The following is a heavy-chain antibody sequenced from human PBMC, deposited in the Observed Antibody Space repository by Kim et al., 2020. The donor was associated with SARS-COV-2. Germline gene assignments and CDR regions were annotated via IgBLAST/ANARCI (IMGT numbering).Heavy chain of an antibody. J-gene: IGHJ3*02. V-gene: IGHV1-3*01. D-gene: IGHD3-10*01. CDR3: ARASGSYYRTAFDI. Sequence: SQKFQGRVTITRDTSASTAYMELSSLRSEDTAVYYCARASGSYYRTAFDIWGQGTMVTVSS.